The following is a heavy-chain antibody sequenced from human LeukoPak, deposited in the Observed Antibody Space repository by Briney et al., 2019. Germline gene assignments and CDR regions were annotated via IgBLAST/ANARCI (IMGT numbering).Heavy chain of an antibody. Sequence: GGSLRLSCAASGFTFSNYRMHCVRQAPGKGLVWVSRINSDGSSTSYADSVKGRFTISRDNAKNTLYLQMNSLRAEDTAVYYCAREGSYGQFDYWGQGTLVTVSS. D-gene: IGHD5-18*01. V-gene: IGHV3-74*01. J-gene: IGHJ4*02. CDR1: GFTFSNYR. CDR3: AREGSYGQFDY. CDR2: INSDGSST.